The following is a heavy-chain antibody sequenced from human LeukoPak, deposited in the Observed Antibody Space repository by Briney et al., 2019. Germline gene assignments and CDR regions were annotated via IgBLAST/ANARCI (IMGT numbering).Heavy chain of an antibody. D-gene: IGHD3-22*01. CDR3: ARDLGQYYDTSDNWFDP. V-gene: IGHV3-74*01. CDR2: INSVGIKT. Sequence: RGSLRLSCAASGFTFSNYWMHWVRQAPGKGLGWVSRINSVGIKTRYAASVKGRLNISRDNAQNKLNLKMNSLRAEDTAVYYCARDLGQYYDTSDNWFDPWGQGTLVTVSS. J-gene: IGHJ5*02. CDR1: GFTFSNYW.